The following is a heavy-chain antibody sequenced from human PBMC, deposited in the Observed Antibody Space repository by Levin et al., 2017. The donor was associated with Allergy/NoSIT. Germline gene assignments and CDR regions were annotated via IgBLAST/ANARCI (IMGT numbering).Heavy chain of an antibody. CDR3: ARDGYCSGGSCYAYFDY. J-gene: IGHJ4*02. V-gene: IGHV3-33*01. D-gene: IGHD2-15*01. CDR2: IWYDGSNK. Sequence: PGGSLRLSCAASGFTFSSYGMHWVRQAPGKGLEWVAVIWYDGSNKYYADSVKGRFTISRDNSKNTLYLQMNSLRAEDTAVYYCARDGYCSGGSCYAYFDYWGQGTLVTVSS. CDR1: GFTFSSYG.